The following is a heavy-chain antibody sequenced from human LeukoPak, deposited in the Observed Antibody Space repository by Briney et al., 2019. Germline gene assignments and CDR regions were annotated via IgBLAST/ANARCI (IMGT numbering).Heavy chain of an antibody. CDR1: GFTFDDYA. CDR2: ISWNSGSI. J-gene: IGHJ4*02. D-gene: IGHD5-12*01. Sequence: GGSLRLSCAASGFTFDDYAMHWVRQAPGKGLEWVSGISWNSGSIGYADSVKGRFTISRDNAKNSLYLQMNSLRAEDTALYYCAKDEGVVGLRFGTLNDWGQGTLVTVSS. V-gene: IGHV3-9*01. CDR3: AKDEGVVGLRFGTLND.